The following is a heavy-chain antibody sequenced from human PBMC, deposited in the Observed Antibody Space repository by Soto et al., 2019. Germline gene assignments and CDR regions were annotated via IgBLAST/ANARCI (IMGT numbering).Heavy chain of an antibody. CDR1: GFTFSYYY. CDR3: ARRPCTGGTCPLDY. V-gene: IGHV3-11*01. CDR2: ISSSSSPI. J-gene: IGHJ4*02. D-gene: IGHD2-15*01. Sequence: GGSLRLSCTASGFTFSYYYMTWVRPASGKGLEWLSYISSSSSPIHYADAVKGRFTVSRDNAKNSLYLQMNSLTAEDTAVYYCARRPCTGGTCPLDYWGQGTLVTVSS.